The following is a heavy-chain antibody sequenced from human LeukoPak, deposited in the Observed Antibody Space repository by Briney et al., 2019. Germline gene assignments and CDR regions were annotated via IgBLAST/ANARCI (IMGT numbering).Heavy chain of an antibody. CDR1: GYTFTGDY. D-gene: IGHD5-12*01. Sequence: ASVTVSCKASGYTFTGDYMHWVRQAPGQGLEWMGWINPNSGGTNYAQKFQGRVTMTRDTSISTAYMELSRLRSDDTAVYYCARGAGEDVDIVATVGGCDYWGQGTLVTVSS. CDR3: ARGAGEDVDIVATVGGCDY. J-gene: IGHJ4*02. CDR2: INPNSGGT. V-gene: IGHV1-2*02.